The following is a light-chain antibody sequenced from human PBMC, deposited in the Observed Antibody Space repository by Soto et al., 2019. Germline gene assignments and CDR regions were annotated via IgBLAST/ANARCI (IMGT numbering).Light chain of an antibody. CDR2: YDN. V-gene: IGLV1-44*01. CDR1: NSNIGSNT. J-gene: IGLJ1*01. Sequence: QSVLTQPPSASGTPGQRVTISCSGSNSNIGSNTVNWYQQLPGTAPKLLISYDNLRPSGVPDRISGSKSVTSASLAISGLQSDDESDYYCAAWDDSLNGRVFGTGTKLTVL. CDR3: AAWDDSLNGRV.